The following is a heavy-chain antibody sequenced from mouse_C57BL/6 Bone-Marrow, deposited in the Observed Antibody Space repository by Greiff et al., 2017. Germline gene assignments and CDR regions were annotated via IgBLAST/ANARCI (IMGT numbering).Heavy chain of an antibody. CDR3: APRGTTGRYCDV. CDR1: GYTFTGYW. J-gene: IGHJ1*03. D-gene: IGHD1-1*01. Sequence: QVQLQQSGAELMKPGASVKLSCKATGYTFTGYWIEWVKQRPGHGLEWIGEILPGSGSTNYNEKFKGKATFTADTSSNTADMQLSSLTTEDSAIYYCAPRGTTGRYCDVGGTGTTVTVSS. CDR2: ILPGSGST. V-gene: IGHV1-9*01.